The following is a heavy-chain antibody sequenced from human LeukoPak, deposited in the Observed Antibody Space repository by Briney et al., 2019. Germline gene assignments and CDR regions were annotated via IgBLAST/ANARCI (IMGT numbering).Heavy chain of an antibody. V-gene: IGHV3-21*01. Sequence: GGSLILSCAASGFTFSSYSMNWVRQAPGKGLEWVSSISSSSSYIYYADSVKGRFAISRDNAKNSLYLQMNSLRAEDTAVYYCARVPGYSSGWFDYWGQGTLVTVSS. J-gene: IGHJ4*02. CDR1: GFTFSSYS. CDR3: ARVPGYSSGWFDY. CDR2: ISSSSSYI. D-gene: IGHD6-19*01.